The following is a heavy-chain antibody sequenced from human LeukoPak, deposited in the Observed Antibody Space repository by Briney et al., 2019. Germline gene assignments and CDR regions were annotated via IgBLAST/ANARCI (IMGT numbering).Heavy chain of an antibody. V-gene: IGHV4-39*07. J-gene: IGHJ4*02. CDR3: ARVDGSSPHFDY. CDR2: IYYSGST. Sequence: PGGSLRLSCAASGFTFSSYEMNWVPQPPGKGLEWIGSIYYSGSTYYNPSLKSRVTISVDTSKNQFSLKLSSVTAADTAVYYCARVDGSSPHFDYWGQGTLVTVSS. CDR1: GFTFSSYE. D-gene: IGHD6-6*01.